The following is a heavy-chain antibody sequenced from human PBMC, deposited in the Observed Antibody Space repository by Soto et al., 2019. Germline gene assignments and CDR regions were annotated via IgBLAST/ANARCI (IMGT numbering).Heavy chain of an antibody. Sequence: QMQLVQSGPEVREPGTSVKVSCKASGLTFSTSAVQWVRQARGQRLEWIGWIVVGSGSTKYAQKFQERVTSTRDMSTSTAYMELNSLRSEDTAVYYCAAPPNRDAYNYGYWGQGTLVTVSS. CDR1: GLTFSTSA. CDR3: AAPPNRDAYNYGY. D-gene: IGHD5-12*01. J-gene: IGHJ4*02. V-gene: IGHV1-58*01. CDR2: IVVGSGST.